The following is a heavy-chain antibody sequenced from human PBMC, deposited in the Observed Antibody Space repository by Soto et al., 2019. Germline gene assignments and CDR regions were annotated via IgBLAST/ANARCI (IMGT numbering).Heavy chain of an antibody. J-gene: IGHJ6*03. CDR2: IIPILGIA. V-gene: IGHV1-69*02. CDR1: GGTFSSYT. Sequence: QVQLVQSGAEVKKPGSSVKVSCKASGGTFSSYTISWVRQAPGQGLEWMGRIIPILGIANHAQKFQGRVTITADKSTSTAYMELSSVRSEDTAVYYCASNLGYCSSTSCLDYYYYMDVWGKGTTVTVSS. D-gene: IGHD2-2*01. CDR3: ASNLGYCSSTSCLDYYYYMDV.